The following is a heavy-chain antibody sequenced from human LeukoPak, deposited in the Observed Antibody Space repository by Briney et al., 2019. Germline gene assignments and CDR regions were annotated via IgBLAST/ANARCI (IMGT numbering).Heavy chain of an antibody. J-gene: IGHJ5*02. V-gene: IGHV4-59*01. CDR3: ARVKGSNWLDP. CDR2: SSNIEGT. CDR1: GVSISIFY. Sequence: PSETLSLTCSVSGVSISIFYWTWIRQPPGKGLEWIGYSSNIEGTYYNPSLKSRVTISLDTSKNQFSLRLNSVTAADTAVYYCARVKGSNWLDPWGQGTLVTVSS. D-gene: IGHD6-6*01.